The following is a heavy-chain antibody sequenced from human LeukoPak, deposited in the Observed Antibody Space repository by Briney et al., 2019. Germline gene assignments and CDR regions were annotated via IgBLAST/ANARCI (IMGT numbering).Heavy chain of an antibody. J-gene: IGHJ4*02. D-gene: IGHD2-15*01. CDR3: ARLTSGAVN. CDR1: GGSISSYY. Sequence: ASETLSLTCSVSGGSISSYYWSWIRQPPGKGLEWIGYISYSGSTNYNPSLKSRVTISVDTSKNQFSLKLSSVTAADTAVYYCARLTSGAVNWGQGTLVTVSS. CDR2: ISYSGST. V-gene: IGHV4-59*08.